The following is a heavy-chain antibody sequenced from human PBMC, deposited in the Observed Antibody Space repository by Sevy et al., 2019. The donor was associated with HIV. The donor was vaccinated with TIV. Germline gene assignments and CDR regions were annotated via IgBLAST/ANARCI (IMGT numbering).Heavy chain of an antibody. CDR1: GYTFTGYY. V-gene: IGHV1-2*02. D-gene: IGHD1-7*01. Sequence: ASVKVSCKASGYTFTGYYMHWVRQAPGQGLEWMGWINPNSGGTNYAQKFQGRVTMTSDTSISTAYMELSRLRSDDTAVYYCARDLRASITGTTQDYWGQGTLVTVSS. CDR3: ARDLRASITGTTQDY. CDR2: INPNSGGT. J-gene: IGHJ4*02.